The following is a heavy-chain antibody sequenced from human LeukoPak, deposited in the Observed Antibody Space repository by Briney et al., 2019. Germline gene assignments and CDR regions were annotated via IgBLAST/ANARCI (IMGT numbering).Heavy chain of an antibody. CDR2: INHSGST. CDR1: GGSFSGYY. J-gene: IGHJ4*02. CDR3: ARDNGAYYLDY. Sequence: PSETLSLTCAVYGGSFSGYYWSWIRQPPGKGLEWIGEINHSGSTNYNPSLKSRVTISVDTSKNQFSLKLSSVTAADTAVYYCARDNGAYYLDYWGQGTLVTVSS. V-gene: IGHV4-34*01. D-gene: IGHD2-8*01.